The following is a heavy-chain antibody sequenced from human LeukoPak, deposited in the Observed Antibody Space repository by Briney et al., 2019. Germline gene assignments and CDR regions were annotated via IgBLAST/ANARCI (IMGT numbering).Heavy chain of an antibody. CDR1: GGSFSGYY. Sequence: SETLSLTCAVYGGSFSGYYWSWIRQPPGKGLEWIGEINHSGSTNYNPSLKSRVTISVDTSKNQFSLKLSSVTAADTAVYYCARMERYYYYGMDVWGKGTTVTVSS. D-gene: IGHD3-3*01. CDR2: INHSGST. CDR3: ARMERYYYYGMDV. V-gene: IGHV4-34*01. J-gene: IGHJ6*04.